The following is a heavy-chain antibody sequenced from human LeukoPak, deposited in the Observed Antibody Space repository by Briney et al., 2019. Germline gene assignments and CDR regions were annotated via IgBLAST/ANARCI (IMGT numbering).Heavy chain of an antibody. D-gene: IGHD6-13*01. V-gene: IGHV3-23*01. J-gene: IGHJ6*02. CDR3: AKAASSSWPSYYYGMDV. Sequence: GGSLRLSCVVSGFTFSNYATSWVRQAPGKGLEWVSTISGSGGNTYYADSVKGRFTISRENSKNTLYLQMSSLRVDDTAVYYCAKAASSSWPSYYYGMDVWGQGTTVTVSS. CDR1: GFTFSNYA. CDR2: ISGSGGNT.